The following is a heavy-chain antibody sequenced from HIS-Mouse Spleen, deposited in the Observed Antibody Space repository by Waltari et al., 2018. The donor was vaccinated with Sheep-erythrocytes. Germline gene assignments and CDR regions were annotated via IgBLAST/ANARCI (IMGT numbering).Heavy chain of an antibody. D-gene: IGHD1-26*01. Sequence: PGKGLEWVSSISSSSSYIYYADSVKGRFTISRDNAKNSLYLQMNSLRAEGTAVYYCARVASGATFDYWGQGTLVTVSS. V-gene: IGHV3-21*01. CDR3: ARVASGATFDY. CDR2: ISSSSSYI. J-gene: IGHJ4*02.